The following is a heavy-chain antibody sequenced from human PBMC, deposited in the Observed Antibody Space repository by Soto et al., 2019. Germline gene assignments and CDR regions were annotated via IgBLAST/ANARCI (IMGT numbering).Heavy chain of an antibody. Sequence: SQTLSLTCDISGDSISSNLASWNWIRQSPSRGLEWLGRTYYRSKWYTDYAVSVRGRIVLHADTSKNQFSLQLNSVSPEDTAVYYCAGALQNYPRIARAGNNGFDIWGQGTMVTVS. J-gene: IGHJ3*02. D-gene: IGHD6-13*01. V-gene: IGHV6-1*01. CDR2: TYYRSKWYT. CDR1: GDSISSNLAS. CDR3: AGALQNYPRIARAGNNGFDI.